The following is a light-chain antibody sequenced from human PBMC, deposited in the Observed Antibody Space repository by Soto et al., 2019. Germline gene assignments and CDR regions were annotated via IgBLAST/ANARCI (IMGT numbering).Light chain of an antibody. Sequence: DIQMTQSPSSLSASVGDRVTITCRASQSISSYLNWYQQKPGKAPKLLIYAASSLQSGVPSRFSGSGSGTDFTLTISSLQPEDFATYYCQQSYSTPFGFGPGTKVYIK. CDR1: QSISSY. V-gene: IGKV1-39*01. CDR2: AAS. J-gene: IGKJ3*01. CDR3: QQSYSTPFG.